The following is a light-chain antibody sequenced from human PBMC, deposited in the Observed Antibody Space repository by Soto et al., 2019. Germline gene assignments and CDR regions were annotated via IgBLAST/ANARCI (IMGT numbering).Light chain of an antibody. V-gene: IGKV1-39*01. CDR3: QQSYSTPPGYT. CDR2: AAS. J-gene: IGKJ2*01. Sequence: DIRMTQSPASLSASVGDRVTMTCRASQSISSYLNWYQQKPGKAPKLLIYAASSLQSGVPSRFSGSGSGTDFTLTISSLQPEDFATYYCQQSYSTPPGYTFGQGTKVDIK. CDR1: QSISSY.